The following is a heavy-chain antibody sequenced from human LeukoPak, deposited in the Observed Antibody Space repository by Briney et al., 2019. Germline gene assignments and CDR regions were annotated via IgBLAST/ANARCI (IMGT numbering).Heavy chain of an antibody. CDR3: ARDGRGEFDP. V-gene: IGHV4-59*01. CDR2: IYYSGST. Sequence: SETLSLTCTVSGGSISSYYWSWIRQPPGKGLEWIGYIYYSGSTNHNPSLKSRVTISVDTSKNQFSLKLSSVTAADTAVYYCARDGRGEFDPWGQGTLVTVSS. J-gene: IGHJ5*02. D-gene: IGHD3-10*01. CDR1: GGSISSYY.